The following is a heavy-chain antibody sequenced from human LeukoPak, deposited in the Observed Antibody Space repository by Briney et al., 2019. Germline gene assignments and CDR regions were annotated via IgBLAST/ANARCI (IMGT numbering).Heavy chain of an antibody. CDR3: ATVHAARHFDY. D-gene: IGHD2-15*01. CDR1: GYTLTELS. V-gene: IGHV1-24*01. Sequence: ASVKVSCKVSGYTLTELSMHWVRQAPGKGLEWMGGFDPEDGETIYAQKFQGRVTMTGDTSTDTAYMELSSLRSEDTAVYYCATVHAARHFDYWGQGTLVTVSS. J-gene: IGHJ4*02. CDR2: FDPEDGET.